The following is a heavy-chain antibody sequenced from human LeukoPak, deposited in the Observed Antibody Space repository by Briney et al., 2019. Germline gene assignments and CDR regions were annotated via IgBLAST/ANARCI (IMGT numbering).Heavy chain of an antibody. CDR3: ARDPLHDFGDHLNF. J-gene: IGHJ4*02. V-gene: IGHV4-4*07. D-gene: IGHD4-17*01. CDR2: IYTTGST. CDR1: GGSISSYY. Sequence: PSETLSLTCTVSGGSISSYYWSWIRQPAGKGLEWIGRIYTTGSTNYNPSLKSRVTMSVDMSKNQFSLKSRSVTAADTAIYYCARDPLHDFGDHLNFWGQGTLVTVSS.